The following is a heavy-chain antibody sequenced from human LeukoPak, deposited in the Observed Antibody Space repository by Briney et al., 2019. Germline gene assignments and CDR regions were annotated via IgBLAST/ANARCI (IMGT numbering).Heavy chain of an antibody. CDR2: INPNSGGT. J-gene: IGHJ3*01. Sequence: ASVKVSCKASGYTFTGYYMHWLRQAPGQGLEWMGWINPNSGGTNYAQKFQGRVTMTRDTSINTAYMELSRLTSDDTAVYYCARELGINAFDVWGQGTMVTVSS. V-gene: IGHV1-2*02. CDR3: ARELGINAFDV. D-gene: IGHD3-16*01. CDR1: GYTFTGYY.